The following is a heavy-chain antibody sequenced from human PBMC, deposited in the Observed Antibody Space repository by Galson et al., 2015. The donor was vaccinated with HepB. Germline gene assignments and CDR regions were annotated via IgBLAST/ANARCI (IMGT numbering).Heavy chain of an antibody. J-gene: IGHJ4*02. CDR2: ITPDNGDT. Sequence: SAKVSCKASGDIFSDYAIQWGRQAPGQGLEWRGWITPDNGDTKYPQNFQDRVTITSDTPATTVYMELNSLRSEDTTVYYCVRSRITGTIGGENWGQGTLVTVSS. V-gene: IGHV1-3*01. CDR3: VRSRITGTIGGEN. CDR1: GDIFSDYA. D-gene: IGHD1-20*01.